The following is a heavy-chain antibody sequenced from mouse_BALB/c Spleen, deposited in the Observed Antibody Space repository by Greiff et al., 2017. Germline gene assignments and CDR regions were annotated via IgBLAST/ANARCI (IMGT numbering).Heavy chain of an antibody. CDR3: ARGREFTTAPFDY. CDR2: ISSGGST. D-gene: IGHD1-2*01. Sequence: EVMLVESGGGLVKPGGSLKLSCAASGFTFSSYAMSWVRQTPEKRLEWVASISSGGSTYYPDSVKGRFTISRDNARNILYLQMSSLRSEDTAMYYCARGREFTTAPFDYWGQGTTLTVSS. J-gene: IGHJ2*01. V-gene: IGHV5-6-5*01. CDR1: GFTFSSYA.